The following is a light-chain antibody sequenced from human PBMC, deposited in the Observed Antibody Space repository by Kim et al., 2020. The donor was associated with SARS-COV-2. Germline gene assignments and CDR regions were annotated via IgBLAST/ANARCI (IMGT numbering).Light chain of an antibody. Sequence: PPREEPTLACTASPILPSSCPAWYQQKPGQAPRLLIFGASTRATGIPDRFSGSGSGTDFTLTISRLEPDDFAVFYCQQYGYSPVTFGGGTKVDIK. J-gene: IGKJ4*01. V-gene: IGKV3-20*01. CDR2: GAS. CDR3: QQYGYSPVT. CDR1: PILPSSC.